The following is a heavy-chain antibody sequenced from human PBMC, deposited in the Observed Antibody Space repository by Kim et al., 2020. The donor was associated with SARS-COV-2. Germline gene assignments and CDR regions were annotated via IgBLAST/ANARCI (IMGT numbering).Heavy chain of an antibody. CDR3: ACLEGFCYFDY. Sequence: GGSLRLSCAASGFTVSSNYMSWVRQAPGKGLEWVSVIYSGGSTYYADSVKGRFTISRDNSKNTLYLQMNSLRAEDTAVYYCACLEGFCYFDYWGQGTLVTVSS. CDR1: GFTVSSNY. CDR2: IYSGGST. V-gene: IGHV3-66*02. J-gene: IGHJ4*02.